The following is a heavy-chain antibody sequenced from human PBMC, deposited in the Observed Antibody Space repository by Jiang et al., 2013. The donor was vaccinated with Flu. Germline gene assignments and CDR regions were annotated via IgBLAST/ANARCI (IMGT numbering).Heavy chain of an antibody. Sequence: GAEVKKPGASVKVSCKVSGYTLTELSMHWVRQAPGKGLEWMGGFDPEDGETIYAQKFQGRVTMTEDTSTDTAYMELSSLRSEDTAVYYCATRGYCSGGSCYADWGQGTLVTVSS. CDR2: FDPEDGET. CDR1: GYTLTELS. D-gene: IGHD2-15*01. CDR3: ATRGYCSGGSCYAD. J-gene: IGHJ4*02. V-gene: IGHV1-24*01.